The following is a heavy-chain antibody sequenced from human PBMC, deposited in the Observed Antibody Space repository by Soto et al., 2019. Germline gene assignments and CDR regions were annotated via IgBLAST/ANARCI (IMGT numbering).Heavy chain of an antibody. Sequence: SETLSLTCTVSGCSLNSKNYYSGWIPPPPGKGLEWIGSIYYSGSTYYNPSLKSRVTISVDTSKNQFSLKLSSVTAADTAVYYCARGLLEPHPNQTDYWGQGTLVTVSS. V-gene: IGHV4-39*01. CDR2: IYYSGST. D-gene: IGHD1-1*01. CDR1: GCSLNSKNYY. J-gene: IGHJ4*02. CDR3: ARGLLEPHPNQTDY.